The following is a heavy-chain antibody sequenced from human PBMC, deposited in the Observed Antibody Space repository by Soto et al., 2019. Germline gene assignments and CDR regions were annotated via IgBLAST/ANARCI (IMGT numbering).Heavy chain of an antibody. CDR1: GYSFTSYW. J-gene: IGHJ3*02. Sequence: GESLKISCKGSGYSFTSYWIGWVRQMPGKGLEWMGIIYPGDSDTRYSPSFQGQVTISADMSISTAYLQWSSLKASDTAMYYCARHRTQDWGTTGAFDIWGQGTMVTVSS. CDR3: ARHRTQDWGTTGAFDI. D-gene: IGHD7-27*01. V-gene: IGHV5-51*01. CDR2: IYPGDSDT.